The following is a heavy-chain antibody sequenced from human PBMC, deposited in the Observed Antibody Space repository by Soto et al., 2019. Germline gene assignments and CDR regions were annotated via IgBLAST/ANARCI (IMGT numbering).Heavy chain of an antibody. V-gene: IGHV3-23*01. CDR2: ISGSGGST. CDR3: ARGFSAGKGSPPDF. D-gene: IGHD6-13*01. J-gene: IGHJ4*02. CDR1: GSSFSSFS. Sequence: CLTLSCAASGSSFSSFSRSWVRQAPGKGLDWVSAISGSGGSTYSADSVKGRFTISRDNSKNTLYLQMSSLRAEDTAVYYCARGFSAGKGSPPDFCGQGSLVTVSS.